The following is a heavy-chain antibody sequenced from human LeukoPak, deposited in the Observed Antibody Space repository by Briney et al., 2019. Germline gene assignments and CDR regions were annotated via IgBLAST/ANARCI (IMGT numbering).Heavy chain of an antibody. CDR3: TFIDPYYFDY. V-gene: IGHV3-15*01. CDR2: IKSKTDGGTT. J-gene: IGHJ4*02. Sequence: GGSLRLSCAASGFSFTTSWMSWVRQAPGKGLEWVGRIKSKTDGGTTDYAAPVKGRFTISRDDSKNTLYLQMNSLKTEDTAVYYCTFIDPYYFDYWGQGTLVTVSS. CDR1: GFSFTTSW.